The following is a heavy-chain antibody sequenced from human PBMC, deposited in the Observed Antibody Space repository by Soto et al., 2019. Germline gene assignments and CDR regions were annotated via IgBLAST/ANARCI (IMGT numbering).Heavy chain of an antibody. Sequence: SETLSLTCTVSGGSVSNSNYYWGWIRQSPGKGLEWIGSVYYRGRSYSKSSVKSRVTMSVDTSKNQFSLKLSSVTAADTAVYYCARDRAARPPYFDYWGQGTLVTVSS. V-gene: IGHV4-39*07. D-gene: IGHD6-6*01. CDR2: VYYRGRS. CDR1: GGSVSNSNYY. CDR3: ARDRAARPPYFDY. J-gene: IGHJ4*02.